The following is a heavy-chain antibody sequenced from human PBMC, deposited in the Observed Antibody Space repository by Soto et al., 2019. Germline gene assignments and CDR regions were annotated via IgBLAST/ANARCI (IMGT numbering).Heavy chain of an antibody. Sequence: GGSLRLSCAASGFTFSSYGMHWVRQAPGKGLEWVAVISYDGSNKYYADSVKGRFTISRDNSKNTLYLQMNSLRAEDTAVYYCAKEVGYYDFWSGYPYNWFDPWGQGTLVTVSS. J-gene: IGHJ5*02. V-gene: IGHV3-30*18. CDR3: AKEVGYYDFWSGYPYNWFDP. CDR2: ISYDGSNK. D-gene: IGHD3-3*01. CDR1: GFTFSSYG.